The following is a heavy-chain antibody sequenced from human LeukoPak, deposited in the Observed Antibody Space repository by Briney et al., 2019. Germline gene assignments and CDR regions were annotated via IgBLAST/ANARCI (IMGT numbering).Heavy chain of an antibody. D-gene: IGHD4-23*01. CDR1: GFTFSSSS. V-gene: IGHV3-21*01. Sequence: PGGSLRLSCAASGFTFSSSSMSWVRQAPGKGLEWVSSIWTTGSYIYYADSVKGRFTISRDDAKKSVFLQMDSLRAEDTAVYYCVSTTVVTGYWYFGLWGRGTLVTVSS. CDR3: VSTTVVTGYWYFGL. J-gene: IGHJ2*01. CDR2: IWTTGSYI.